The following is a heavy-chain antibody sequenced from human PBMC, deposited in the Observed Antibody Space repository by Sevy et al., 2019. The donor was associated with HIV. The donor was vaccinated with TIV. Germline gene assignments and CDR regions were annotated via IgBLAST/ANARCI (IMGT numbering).Heavy chain of an antibody. D-gene: IGHD3-10*01. Sequence: GGSLRLSCAASGFTFSSYAMSWVRQAPGKGLEWVSAISGSGGSTYYADSVKGRFTISRDNSKNTLYLQMNSLRAEDTAGYCCFIWFGELGDYWGQGTLVTVSS. J-gene: IGHJ4*02. CDR2: ISGSGGST. V-gene: IGHV3-23*01. CDR3: FIWFGELGDY. CDR1: GFTFSSYA.